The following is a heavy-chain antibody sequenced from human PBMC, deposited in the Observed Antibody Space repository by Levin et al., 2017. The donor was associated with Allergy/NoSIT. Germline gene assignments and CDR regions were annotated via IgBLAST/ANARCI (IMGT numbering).Heavy chain of an antibody. J-gene: IGHJ6*02. CDR3: ARERMATGYYYYGMDV. V-gene: IGHV1-46*01. CDR1: GYTFTSYY. Sequence: GESLKISCKASGYTFTSYYMHWVRQAPGQGLEWMGIINPSGGSTSYAQKFQGRVTMTRDTSTSTVYMELSSLRSEDTAVYYCARERMATGYYYYGMDVWGQGTTVTVSS. CDR2: INPSGGST. D-gene: IGHD5-24*01.